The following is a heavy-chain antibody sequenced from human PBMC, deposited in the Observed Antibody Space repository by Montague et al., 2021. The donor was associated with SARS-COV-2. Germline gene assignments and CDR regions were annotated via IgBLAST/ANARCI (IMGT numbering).Heavy chain of an antibody. J-gene: IGHJ4*02. CDR2: INHSGST. V-gene: IGHV4-34*01. D-gene: IGHD3-10*01. CDR1: GGSLSTYY. CDR3: ARHSIPPRYGSESYFRY. Sequence: SETLSLTCTVSGGSLSTYYWSWIRQPPGKGLEWIGEINHSGSTNYNPSLKSRVTISVDTSKNQFSLKLSSVTAADTAVYYCARHSIPPRYGSESYFRYWGQGTLVTVSS.